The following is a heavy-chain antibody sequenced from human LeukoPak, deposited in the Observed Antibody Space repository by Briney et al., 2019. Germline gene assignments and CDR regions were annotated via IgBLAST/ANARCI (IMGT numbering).Heavy chain of an antibody. J-gene: IGHJ4*02. CDR1: GGTFSSYA. D-gene: IGHD6-13*01. CDR3: AGIVAAAGKRETIGY. Sequence: ASVKVSCKASGGTFSSYAISWVRQAPGQGLEWMGGIIPIFGTANYAQKFQGRVTITADESTSTAYMELSSLRSEDTAVYYCAGIVAAAGKRETIGYWGQGTLVTVSS. CDR2: IIPIFGTA. V-gene: IGHV1-69*13.